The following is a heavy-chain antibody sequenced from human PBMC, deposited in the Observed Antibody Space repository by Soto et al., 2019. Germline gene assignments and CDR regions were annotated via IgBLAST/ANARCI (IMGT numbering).Heavy chain of an antibody. V-gene: IGHV3-23*01. D-gene: IGHD5-12*01. J-gene: IGHJ6*02. Sequence: EVHLLESGGDLVQPGGSLRLSCTASGLTFSTYAMNWVRQAPGKWLEWVSAIGGSGTGGRTYYAVSVKGRFAISRDNSKNTVYLQMNSVRADDTAVYYGAKSRGGLDGYNSDYYGMDVWGQGTTVTVSS. CDR1: GLTFSTYA. CDR3: AKSRGGLDGYNSDYYGMDV. CDR2: IGGSGTGGRT.